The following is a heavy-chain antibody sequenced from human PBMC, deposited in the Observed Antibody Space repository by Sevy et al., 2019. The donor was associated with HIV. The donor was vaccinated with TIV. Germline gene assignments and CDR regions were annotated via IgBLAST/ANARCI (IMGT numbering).Heavy chain of an antibody. V-gene: IGHV4-34*08. CDR2: INHRGTA. D-gene: IGHD4-17*01. CDR1: GETFVGHY. J-gene: IGHJ4*02. Sequence: SETLSLTCAVFGETFVGHYWTWIRQTPGKGLEWIGEINHRGTANYNPSPKSRVTISVDTSNKQFSLRLNSMTAADTAVYYCAKTATVTISALDSWGRGTLVTVSS. CDR3: AKTATVTISALDS.